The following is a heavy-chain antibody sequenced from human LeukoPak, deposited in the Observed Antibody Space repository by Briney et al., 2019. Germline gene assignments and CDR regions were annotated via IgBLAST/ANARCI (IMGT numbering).Heavy chain of an antibody. CDR2: IIPIFGTA. CDR1: GGTFSSYA. CDR3: ARATPSMVRGVIITAGYFQH. D-gene: IGHD3-10*01. V-gene: IGHV1-69*06. Sequence: SVKVSCKASGGTFSSYAISWVRQAPGQGLEWMGGIIPIFGTANYAQKFQGRVTITADKSTSTAYMELSSLRSEDTAVYYCARATPSMVRGVIITAGYFQHWGQGTLVTVSS. J-gene: IGHJ1*01.